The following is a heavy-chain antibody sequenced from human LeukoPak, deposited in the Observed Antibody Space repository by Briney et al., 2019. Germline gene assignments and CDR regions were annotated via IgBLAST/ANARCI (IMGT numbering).Heavy chain of an antibody. J-gene: IGHJ3*02. D-gene: IGHD3-3*01. CDR2: IYPGDSDT. CDR3: ARSGPYYDYLIDAFDI. V-gene: IGHV5-51*01. CDR1: GYSFTSYW. Sequence: GESLKISCKGSGYSFTSYWISWVRQMPGKGLEWMGIIYPGDSDTRYSPSFQGQVTISADKSISTAYLQWSSLKASDTAMYYCARSGPYYDYLIDAFDIWGQGTMVTVSS.